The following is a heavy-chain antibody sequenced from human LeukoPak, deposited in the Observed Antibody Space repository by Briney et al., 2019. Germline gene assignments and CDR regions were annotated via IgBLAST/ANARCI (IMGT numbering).Heavy chain of an antibody. Sequence: ASVKVSCKASGYTFTGYYMHWVRQAPGQGLEWMGWINPNSGGTNYAQKFQGRVTMTRVTSISTAYMELSRLRSDDTAVYYCARASGFRSSSWYSIGYWGQGTLVTVSS. D-gene: IGHD6-13*01. J-gene: IGHJ4*02. CDR1: GYTFTGYY. V-gene: IGHV1-2*02. CDR3: ARASGFRSSSWYSIGY. CDR2: INPNSGGT.